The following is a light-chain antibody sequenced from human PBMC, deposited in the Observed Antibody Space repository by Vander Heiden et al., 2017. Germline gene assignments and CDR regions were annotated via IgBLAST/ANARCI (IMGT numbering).Light chain of an antibody. CDR3: QQDDSTPWT. CDR2: WAS. CDR1: QSVLYSSNNKNY. J-gene: IGKJ1*01. Sequence: DIVMTKSPDSLAVSLGERATINCKSSQSVLYSSNNKNYLAGYQQKPGQPPKLLIYWASTRESGVPDRFSGSGSVTDFTLTISSLQAEDVAVYYCQQDDSTPWTFGQGTKVEIK. V-gene: IGKV4-1*01.